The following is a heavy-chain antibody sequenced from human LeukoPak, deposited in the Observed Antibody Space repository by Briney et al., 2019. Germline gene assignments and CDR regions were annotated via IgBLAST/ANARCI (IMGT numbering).Heavy chain of an antibody. CDR2: ISGSGGST. CDR3: AKDPNYYDSSGYYWGRDWYFDL. CDR1: GFTFSSYA. D-gene: IGHD3-22*01. J-gene: IGHJ2*01. V-gene: IGHV3-23*01. Sequence: QPGGSLRLSCAASGFTFSSYAMSWVRQAPGKGLGWVSAISGSGGSTYYADSVKGRFTISRDNSKNTLYLQMNSLRAEDTAVYYCAKDPNYYDSSGYYWGRDWYFDLWGRGTLVTVSS.